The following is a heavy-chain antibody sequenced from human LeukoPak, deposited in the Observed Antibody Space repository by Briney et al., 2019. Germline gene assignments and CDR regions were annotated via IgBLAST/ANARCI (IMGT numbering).Heavy chain of an antibody. CDR1: GFTFSSYA. Sequence: PGGSLRFSCAASGFTFSSYAMSWVRQAPGKGLEWVSAISGSGGSTYYADSVKGRFTISRDNSKSTLSLQMNSLRAEDTAIYYCATYRQVLLPFESWGQGTLVTVSS. CDR3: ATYRQVLLPFES. V-gene: IGHV3-23*01. CDR2: ISGSGGST. J-gene: IGHJ4*02. D-gene: IGHD2-8*02.